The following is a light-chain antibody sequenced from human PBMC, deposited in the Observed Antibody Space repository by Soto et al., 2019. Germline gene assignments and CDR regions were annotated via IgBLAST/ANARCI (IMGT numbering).Light chain of an antibody. CDR3: QPYNDWPGT. Sequence: EIVLTQSPGTLSLSPGERCPLSCMASQSVSSYLAWYQQKPGQAPRLLIYDEYNRATGIPARFRGSGSGTEFTITISSLQSEDFAVYYCQPYNDWPGTFGQGTKVEIK. J-gene: IGKJ1*01. CDR2: DEY. V-gene: IGKV3D-15*01. CDR1: QSVSSY.